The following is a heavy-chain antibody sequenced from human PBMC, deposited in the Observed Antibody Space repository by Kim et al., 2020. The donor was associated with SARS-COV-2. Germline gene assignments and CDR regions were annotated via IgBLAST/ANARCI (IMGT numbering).Heavy chain of an antibody. Sequence: SETLSLTCSVSGDSVTNSYYYWSWLRQYPGKGLEWIGEIYYTGTTYYNPSLKSRVTVSLDTSQNKFSLKMTSVTAADTAMYFCARLRPSGHYFDPWGQG. CDR1: GDSVTNSYYY. CDR2: IYYTGTT. J-gene: IGHJ5*02. CDR3: ARLRPSGHYFDP. D-gene: IGHD3-9*01. V-gene: IGHV4-31*03.